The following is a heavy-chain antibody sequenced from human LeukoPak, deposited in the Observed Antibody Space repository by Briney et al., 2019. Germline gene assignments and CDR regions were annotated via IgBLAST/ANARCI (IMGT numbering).Heavy chain of an antibody. CDR3: ARHCYDSSGYYYHDY. D-gene: IGHD3-22*01. Sequence: GGSLRLSCAASGFTFSSYSMNWVRQAPGKGLEWVSSISSSSSYIYYADSVKGRFTISRDNSKNTLYLQMNSLRAEDTAVYYCARHCYDSSGYYYHDYWGQGTLVTVSS. CDR2: ISSSSSYI. J-gene: IGHJ4*02. CDR1: GFTFSSYS. V-gene: IGHV3-21*01.